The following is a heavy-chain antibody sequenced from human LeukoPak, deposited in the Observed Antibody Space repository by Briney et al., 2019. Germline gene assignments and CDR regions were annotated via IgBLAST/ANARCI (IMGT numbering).Heavy chain of an antibody. CDR1: GFTFSSCA. D-gene: IGHD6-13*01. V-gene: IGHV3-23*01. CDR3: AKARPTYSSSWYYYYYGMDV. J-gene: IGHJ6*02. CDR2: ISGSGGST. Sequence: GGSLRLSCAASGFTFSSCAMSWVRQAPGKGLEWVSVISGSGGSTYYADSVKGRFTISRDNSKNTLYLQMNSLRAEDTAVYYCAKARPTYSSSWYYYYYGMDVWGQGTTVTVSS.